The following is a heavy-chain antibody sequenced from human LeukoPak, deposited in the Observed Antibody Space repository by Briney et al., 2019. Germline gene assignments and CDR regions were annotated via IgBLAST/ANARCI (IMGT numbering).Heavy chain of an antibody. CDR2: IYYIGTT. Sequence: SQTLSLTCSVSGGSISGKYWSWIRQSPGKGLEWIGYIYYIGTTKYNPSLKSRVTISVDTSKNQFSLKLSSVTAADTAVYYCARQIDLYAPFDPWGQGTLVTVSS. CDR3: ARQIDLYAPFDP. J-gene: IGHJ5*02. CDR1: GGSISGKY. V-gene: IGHV4-59*08. D-gene: IGHD2/OR15-2a*01.